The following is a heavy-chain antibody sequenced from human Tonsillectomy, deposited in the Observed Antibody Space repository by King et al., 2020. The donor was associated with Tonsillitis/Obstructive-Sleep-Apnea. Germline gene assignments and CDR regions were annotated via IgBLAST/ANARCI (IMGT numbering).Heavy chain of an antibody. J-gene: IGHJ4*02. D-gene: IGHD3-16*02. CDR1: GFTFSSYG. CDR3: ARDRAYIWGSYRFYFDY. V-gene: IGHV3-33*01. CDR2: IWYDGSNK. Sequence: VQLVESGGGVVQPGRSLRLSCAASGFTFSSYGMHWVRQAPGKGLEWVAVIWYDGSNKYYADSVKGRFTISRENSKNTLYLQMNSLRAEDTAVDYCARDRAYIWGSYRFYFDYWGQGTLVTVSS.